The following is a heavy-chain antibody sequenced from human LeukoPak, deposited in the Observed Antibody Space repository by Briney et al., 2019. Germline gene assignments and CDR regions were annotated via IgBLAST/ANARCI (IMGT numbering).Heavy chain of an antibody. Sequence: GGSLRLSCAASGFTFSSYGMHWVRQAPGKGLEWVAVISYDGSNKDHADSVKGRFTISRDNSKKTLYLQMNSLRTEDTAVYYCAKVFRERGVGGLGYYFDYWGQGTLVTVSS. CDR2: ISYDGSNK. V-gene: IGHV3-30*18. J-gene: IGHJ4*02. CDR3: AKVFRERGVGGLGYYFDY. D-gene: IGHD3-16*01. CDR1: GFTFSSYG.